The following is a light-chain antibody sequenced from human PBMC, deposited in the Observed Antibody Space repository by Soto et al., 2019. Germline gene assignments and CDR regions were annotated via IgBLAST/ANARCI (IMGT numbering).Light chain of an antibody. CDR3: HQYGSSPLT. J-gene: IGKJ2*01. CDR2: EAS. Sequence: EIVLTQSPGTLSLSPGDRATLSCRASRSVTTSYLAWFQQKPGQAPRLLIYEASSRATGIPDRFSGSGSGTDFTLAINRLEPEDFAVYSCHQYGSSPLTFGQGTKLEIK. V-gene: IGKV3-20*01. CDR1: RSVTTSY.